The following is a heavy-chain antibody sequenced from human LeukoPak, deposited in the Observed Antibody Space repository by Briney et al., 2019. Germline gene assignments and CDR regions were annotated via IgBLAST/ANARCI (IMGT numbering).Heavy chain of an antibody. CDR2: VHPGDSDI. J-gene: IGHJ4*02. D-gene: IGHD6-13*01. CDR3: ARWAGYSISWHYFNY. CDR1: GYTFTSYW. Sequence: GESLKISRKGSGYTFTSYWIGWVRQMPGKGLEWMGSVHPGDSDIRYSPSFQGQVTISADKSISTAYLQWSSLRASDTAMYYCARWAGYSISWHYFNYWGQGTLVTVSS. V-gene: IGHV5-51*01.